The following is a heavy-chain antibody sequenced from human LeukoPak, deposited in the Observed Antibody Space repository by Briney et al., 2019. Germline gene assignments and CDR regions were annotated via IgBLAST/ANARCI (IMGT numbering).Heavy chain of an antibody. Sequence: ASVKVSCKASGGTFSSYAISWVRQAPGQGLEWMGIINPSGGSTSYAQKFQGRVTMTRDTSTSTVYMELSSLRSEDTAVYYCARLASGSYYDYWGQGTLVTVSS. J-gene: IGHJ4*02. CDR3: ARLASGSYYDY. D-gene: IGHD1-26*01. CDR2: INPSGGST. CDR1: GGTFSSYA. V-gene: IGHV1-46*01.